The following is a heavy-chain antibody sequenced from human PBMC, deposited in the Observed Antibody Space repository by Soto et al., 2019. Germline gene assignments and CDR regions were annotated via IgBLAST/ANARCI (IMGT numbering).Heavy chain of an antibody. Sequence: VQLVESGGGVVQPGRSLRLSCAASGFTFSSYGIHWVRQAPGKGLEWVAVISYDGSNKYYADSVKGRFTISRDNSKNTLYLQMNSLRAEDTAVYYCAKDNGYSDYWGQGTLVTVSS. D-gene: IGHD5-18*01. CDR3: AKDNGYSDY. CDR2: ISYDGSNK. CDR1: GFTFSSYG. J-gene: IGHJ4*02. V-gene: IGHV3-30*18.